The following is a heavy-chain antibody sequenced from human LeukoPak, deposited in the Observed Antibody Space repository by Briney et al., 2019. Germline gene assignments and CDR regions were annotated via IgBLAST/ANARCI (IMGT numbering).Heavy chain of an antibody. CDR2: IYYSGST. D-gene: IGHD6-13*01. CDR1: GVSISSYY. CDR3: ARGGSWYRAFDI. J-gene: IGHJ3*02. Sequence: PSETLSLTCTVSGVSISSYYWSWIRQPPGKGLEWIGHIYYSGSTNYNPSLKSRVTISVDTSKNQFSLKLSSVTAADTAVYYCARGGSWYRAFDIWGQGTMVTVSS. V-gene: IGHV4-59*01.